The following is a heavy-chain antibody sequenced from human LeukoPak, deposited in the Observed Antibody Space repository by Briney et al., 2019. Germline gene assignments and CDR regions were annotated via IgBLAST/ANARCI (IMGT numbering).Heavy chain of an antibody. CDR3: GRSGY. D-gene: IGHD3-10*01. CDR1: GATFSIYA. CDR2: IFPIFGTA. Sequence: AAVTVSFTASGATFSIYAISWGRQAPGQGLEWMGGIFPIFGTANYAQKFQGRVTITSDESTTTAYMQLSSLTSEDTAMYYCGRSGYWGQGTLVTVSS. V-gene: IGHV1-69*13. J-gene: IGHJ4*02.